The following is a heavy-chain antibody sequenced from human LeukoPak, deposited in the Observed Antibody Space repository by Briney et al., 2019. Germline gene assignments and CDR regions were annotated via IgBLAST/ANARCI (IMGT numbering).Heavy chain of an antibody. CDR1: GFTFTSYP. Sequence: GGSLRLSCAASGFTFTSYPMSWVRQAPGKGLERVSSISGSGGSTYYADSVKGRFTISRDNSNNTLYLQMNSLRAEDTAVYYCAKGRAAAYYFDYWGQGTLVTVSS. CDR2: ISGSGGST. D-gene: IGHD2-2*01. V-gene: IGHV3-23*01. CDR3: AKGRAAAYYFDY. J-gene: IGHJ4*02.